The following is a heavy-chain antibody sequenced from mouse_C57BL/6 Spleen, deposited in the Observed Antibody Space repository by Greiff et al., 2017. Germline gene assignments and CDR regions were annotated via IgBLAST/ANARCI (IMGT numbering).Heavy chain of an antibody. CDR2: IDPSDSYT. CDR1: GYTFTSYW. D-gene: IGHD2-5*01. Sequence: QVQLQQPGAELVMPGASVKLSCKASGYTFTSYWMHWVKQRPRQGLEWIGEIDPSDSYTNYNQKFKGKSTLTVDKSSSTAYMQLSSLTSEDSAVYYCVYYSNYGFAYWGQGTLVTVSA. V-gene: IGHV1-69*01. J-gene: IGHJ3*01. CDR3: VYYSNYGFAY.